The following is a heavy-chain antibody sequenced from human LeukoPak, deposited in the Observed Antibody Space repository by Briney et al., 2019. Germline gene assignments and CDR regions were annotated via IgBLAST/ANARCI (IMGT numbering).Heavy chain of an antibody. CDR2: IKRDGSEK. CDR3: ARVPSRPGAGDAFDI. CDR1: GFTFSIYW. Sequence: GALRLSCAASGFTFSIYWMTWVRQAPGKGLEWVANIKRDGSEKYYVDSVKGRFTISRDNAKNSLYLQMNSLRAEDTAVYYCARVPSRPGAGDAFDIWGQGTMVTVSS. V-gene: IGHV3-7*01. J-gene: IGHJ3*02. D-gene: IGHD6-19*01.